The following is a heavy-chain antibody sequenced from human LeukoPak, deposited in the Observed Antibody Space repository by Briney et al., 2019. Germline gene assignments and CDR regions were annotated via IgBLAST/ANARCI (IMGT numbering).Heavy chain of an antibody. CDR2: FDPEDGET. D-gene: IGHD4-23*01. CDR3: ATSTTVVTPGYYYGMDV. J-gene: IGHJ6*02. Sequence: ASVKVSCKVSGYTLTGLSMHWVRQAPGKGLEWMGGFDPEDGETIYAQKFQGRVTMTEDTSTDTAYMELSSLRSEDTAVYYCATSTTVVTPGYYYGMDVWGQGTTVTVSS. CDR1: GYTLTGLS. V-gene: IGHV1-24*01.